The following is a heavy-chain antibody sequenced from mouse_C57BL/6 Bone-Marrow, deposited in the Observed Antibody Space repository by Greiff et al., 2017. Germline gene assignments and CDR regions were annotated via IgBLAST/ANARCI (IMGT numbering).Heavy chain of an antibody. D-gene: IGHD4-1*01. CDR3: ARAWGLAWFPY. CDR2: IYPRSGNT. CDR1: GYTFTSYG. J-gene: IGHJ3*01. Sequence: QVQLQQSGAELARPGASVKLSCKASGYTFTSYGISWVKQRTGQGLEWIGEIYPRSGNTYYNEKFKGKATLTADKSSSTAYMELRSLTSEDSAFYFCARAWGLAWFPYWGQGTLVTVSA. V-gene: IGHV1-81*01.